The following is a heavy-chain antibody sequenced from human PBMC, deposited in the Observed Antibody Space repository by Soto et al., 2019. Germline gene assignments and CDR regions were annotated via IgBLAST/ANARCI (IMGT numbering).Heavy chain of an antibody. CDR2: ISGSGGST. CDR1: GFTFSSYA. CDR3: ANGKYCSGGSWYYYGMDV. D-gene: IGHD2-15*01. J-gene: IGHJ6*02. Sequence: EVQLLESGGGLVQPGGSLRLSCAASGFTFSSYAMSWVRQAPGKGLEWVSAISGSGGSTYYADSVKGRFTISRDNSKNTLYLQMNSLRAEDTAVYYCANGKYCSGGSWYYYGMDVWGQGTTVTVSS. V-gene: IGHV3-23*01.